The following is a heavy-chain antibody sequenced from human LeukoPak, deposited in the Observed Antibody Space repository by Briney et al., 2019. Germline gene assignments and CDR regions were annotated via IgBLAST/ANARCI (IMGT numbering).Heavy chain of an antibody. CDR1: GFTFSSYW. CDR2: IRQDGSQK. J-gene: IGHJ4*02. CDR3: SYTLDY. Sequence: PGGSLRHSCAASGFTFSSYWISWVRQAPGKGLEWVATIRQDGSQKYYVDSVKGRFTISRDNAKNSLYLQMNSLRAEDTAVYYCSYTLDYWGQGTLVTVSS. V-gene: IGHV3-7*01. D-gene: IGHD2-15*01.